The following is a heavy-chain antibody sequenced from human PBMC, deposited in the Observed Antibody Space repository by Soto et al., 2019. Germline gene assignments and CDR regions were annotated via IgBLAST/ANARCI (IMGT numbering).Heavy chain of an antibody. CDR3: ARLDCGGGGTCYYQYYFDF. CDR1: GFTFSIYW. Sequence: GGSLRLSCAASGFTFSIYWMTWVRQAPGKGLEWVANIKHDGSDKYYVDSVKGRFTISRDNAKDSVYLQMNSLRAEDTAVYYCARLDCGGGGTCYYQYYFDFWGQGTLVTLSS. V-gene: IGHV3-7*01. CDR2: IKHDGSDK. D-gene: IGHD2-15*01. J-gene: IGHJ4*02.